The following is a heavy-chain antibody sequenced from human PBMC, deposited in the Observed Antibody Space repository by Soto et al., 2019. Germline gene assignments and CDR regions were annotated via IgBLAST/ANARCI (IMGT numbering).Heavy chain of an antibody. CDR2: ISSSSTYI. J-gene: IGHJ5*02. D-gene: IGHD3-10*01. Sequence: PGGSLRLSCAASGFTFSVYSMNWVRQAPGKGLEWVSSISSSSTYIFYADSVKGRFTISRDDAKNSLSLQMNSLRAEDTAVYYCARALSDQYGTGWFDPWGQGTLVTAPQ. V-gene: IGHV3-21*01. CDR1: GFTFSVYS. CDR3: ARALSDQYGTGWFDP.